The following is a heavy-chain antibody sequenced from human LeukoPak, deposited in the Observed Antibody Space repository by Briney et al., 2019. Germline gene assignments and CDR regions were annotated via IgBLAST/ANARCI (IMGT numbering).Heavy chain of an antibody. J-gene: IGHJ4*02. CDR2: IYNSGST. Sequence: GGSLRLSCAASGFTVGYNYMTWVRQAPGKGLEWVAAIYNSGSTYYADSVKGRFTISRDNSKNTMYLQMNSLEGEDTAVYYCARRSNPPGRIDHWGQGTLVTVSS. CDR3: ARRSNPPGRIDH. V-gene: IGHV3-66*04. D-gene: IGHD1-14*01. CDR1: GFTVGYNY.